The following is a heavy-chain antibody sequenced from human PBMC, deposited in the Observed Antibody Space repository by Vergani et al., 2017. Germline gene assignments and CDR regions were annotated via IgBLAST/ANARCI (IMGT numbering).Heavy chain of an antibody. V-gene: IGHV3-53*04. CDR1: GFTVSSNY. Sequence: EVQLVESGGGLVQPGGSLILSCAASGFTVSSNYMSWVRQAPGKGLEWVSVIYSGGSTYYADSVKGRFTISRNNSKNTLYLQMNSLRAEDTAVYYCAGDRVDIVATTTYYYYYYGMDVWGQGTTVTVSS. CDR2: IYSGGST. J-gene: IGHJ6*02. D-gene: IGHD5-12*01. CDR3: AGDRVDIVATTTYYYYYYGMDV.